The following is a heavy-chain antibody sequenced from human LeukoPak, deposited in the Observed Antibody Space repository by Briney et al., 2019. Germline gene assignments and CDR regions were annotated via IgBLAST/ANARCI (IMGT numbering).Heavy chain of an antibody. J-gene: IGHJ4*02. CDR1: GFTFSSYG. Sequence: GGSLRLSCAASGFTFSSYGMHWVRQAPGKGPEWVAFIRFDGSGKYYAGSMKGRLTISRDNSKNTVYLQMESLRVEDTAFYYCAKDGWLQSLDYWGQGTLVAVS. CDR2: IRFDGSGK. CDR3: AKDGWLQSLDY. V-gene: IGHV3-30*02. D-gene: IGHD5-18*01.